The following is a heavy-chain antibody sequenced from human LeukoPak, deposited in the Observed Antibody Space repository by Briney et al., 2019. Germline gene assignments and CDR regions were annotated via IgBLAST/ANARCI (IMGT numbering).Heavy chain of an antibody. D-gene: IGHD3-22*01. Sequence: PSETLSLTCTVSGGSISSYYWSWIRQPPGKGLEWIGYIYYSGSTNYNPSLKSRVTISVDTSKNQFSLKLSSVTAADTAVYYCARSDYDSSGYVDYWGQGTLVTVSS. CDR1: GGSISSYY. CDR3: ARSDYDSSGYVDY. V-gene: IGHV4-59*08. J-gene: IGHJ4*02. CDR2: IYYSGST.